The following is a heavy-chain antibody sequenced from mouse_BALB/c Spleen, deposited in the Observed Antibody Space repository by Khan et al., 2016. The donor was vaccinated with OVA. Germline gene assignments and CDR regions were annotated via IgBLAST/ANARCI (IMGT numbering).Heavy chain of an antibody. J-gene: IGHJ4*01. V-gene: IGHV3-2*02. Sequence: EVQLVESGPGLVKPSQSLSLTCTVTGYSITSDYAWNWIRQFPGNKLEWMGYISSSGSTNYNPALKSRISITRDTSKNQFFLQLNSVITEDTATYYCARDGSRYDYAMDYWGQGTSVTGSS. CDR2: ISSSGST. CDR3: ARDGSRYDYAMDY. CDR1: GYSITSDYA. D-gene: IGHD2-3*01.